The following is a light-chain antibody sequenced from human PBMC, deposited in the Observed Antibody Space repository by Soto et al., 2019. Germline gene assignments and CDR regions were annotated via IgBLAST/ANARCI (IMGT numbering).Light chain of an antibody. Sequence: EIVLTQSPGTLSLSPGERATLSCRAGQIVSSTYLAWFQQKAGQAPRLLIYGASTRATGIPDRFSGSGSGTDFTLTISGLEPEDFALYYCQQYGVTPPNTFGGGTKVEV. CDR3: QQYGVTPPNT. J-gene: IGKJ4*01. V-gene: IGKV3-20*01. CDR2: GAS. CDR1: QIVSSTY.